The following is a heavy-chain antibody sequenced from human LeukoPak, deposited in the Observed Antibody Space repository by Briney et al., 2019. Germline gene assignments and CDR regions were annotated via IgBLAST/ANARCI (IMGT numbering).Heavy chain of an antibody. CDR3: ASLVWGSRGYSYGYFDY. D-gene: IGHD5-18*01. Sequence: ASVKVSCKASGYTFTSYYMHWVRQAPGQGLEWMGIINPSGGSTSYAQKFQGRVTMTRDTSTSTVYMELSSLRSEDTAVYYCASLVWGSRGYSYGYFDYWGQGTLVTVSS. V-gene: IGHV1-46*01. CDR2: INPSGGST. CDR1: GYTFTSYY. J-gene: IGHJ4*02.